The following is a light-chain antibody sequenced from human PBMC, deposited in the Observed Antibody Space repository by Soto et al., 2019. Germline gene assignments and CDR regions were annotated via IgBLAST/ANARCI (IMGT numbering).Light chain of an antibody. Sequence: EIVMTQSPATLSVSPGERATLSCRASQSVSSGYLAWYQQKPGQAPRILIYAASSRATGIPDRFSGSGSGTDFSLTISRLEPEDFAVYYCQQYGSSPWTFGQGTKVDIK. CDR1: QSVSSGY. CDR2: AAS. J-gene: IGKJ1*01. CDR3: QQYGSSPWT. V-gene: IGKV3-20*01.